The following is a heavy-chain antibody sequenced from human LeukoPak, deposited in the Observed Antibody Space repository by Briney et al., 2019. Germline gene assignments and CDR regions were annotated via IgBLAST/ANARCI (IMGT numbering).Heavy chain of an antibody. CDR2: IIPILGIA. CDR1: GGTFSSYT. CDR3: ARDQYYDFWSGYSFDY. V-gene: IGHV1-69*04. D-gene: IGHD3-3*01. Sequence: SVKVSCKAPGGTFSSYTISWVRQAPGQGLEWMGRIIPILGIANYAQKFQGRVTITADKSTSTAYMELSSLRSEDTAVYYCARDQYYDFWSGYSFDYWGQGTLVTVSS. J-gene: IGHJ4*02.